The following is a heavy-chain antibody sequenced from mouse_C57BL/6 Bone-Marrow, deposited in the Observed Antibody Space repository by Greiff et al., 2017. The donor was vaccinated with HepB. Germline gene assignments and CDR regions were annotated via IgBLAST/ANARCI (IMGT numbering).Heavy chain of an antibody. CDR1: GFNIKDYY. CDR2: IDPEDGET. D-gene: IGHD1-1*01. CDR3: APITTVDYYAMDY. Sequence: VQLQQPGAELVKPGASVKLSCTASGFNIKDYYMHWVKQRTEQGLEWIGRIDPEDGETKYAPKFQGKATITADTSSNTAYLQLSSLTSEDTAVYYCAPITTVDYYAMDYWGQGTSVTVSS. V-gene: IGHV14-2*01. J-gene: IGHJ4*01.